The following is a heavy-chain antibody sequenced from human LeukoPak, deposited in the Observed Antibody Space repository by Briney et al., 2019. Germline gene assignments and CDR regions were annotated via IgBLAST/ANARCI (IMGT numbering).Heavy chain of an antibody. J-gene: IGHJ4*02. CDR2: IYHSGST. D-gene: IGHD2-15*01. CDR1: GYSISSGYY. V-gene: IGHV4-38-2*01. CDR3: ASYCSGSSCYSVLDY. Sequence: SETLSLTCAVSGYSISSGYYWGWIRQPPGKGLEWIGSIYHSGSTYYNPSLKSRVTISVGTSKNQFSLKLSSVTAADTAVYYCASYCSGSSCYSVLDYWGQGTLVTVSS.